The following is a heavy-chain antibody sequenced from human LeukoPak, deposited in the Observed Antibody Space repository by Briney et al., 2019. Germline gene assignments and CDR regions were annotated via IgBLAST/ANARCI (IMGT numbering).Heavy chain of an antibody. V-gene: IGHV4-59*12. Sequence: SETLSLTCTVSGGSISSYYWSWIRQPPGKGLEWIGYIYYSGSTNYNPSLKSRVTISVDTSKNQFSLKLSSVTAADTAVYYCARETDYYYYGMDVWGQGTTVTVSS. CDR1: GGSISSYY. J-gene: IGHJ6*02. CDR3: ARETDYYYYGMDV. CDR2: IYYSGST.